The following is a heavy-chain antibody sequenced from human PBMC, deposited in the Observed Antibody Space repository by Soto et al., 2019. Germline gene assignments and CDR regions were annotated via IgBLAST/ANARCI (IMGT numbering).Heavy chain of an antibody. V-gene: IGHV3-48*02. CDR2: ITSDTTTI. CDR1: GFTFNIYS. CDR3: ARSVAGHFDY. Sequence: EVQLVESGGGLVQPGGSLRLSCAASGFTFNIYSMSWVRQAPGKGLEWVSYITSDTTTIHYADSVRGRFTISRDNAENSLFLQMNSLRDEDTAAYYCARSVAGHFDYWGQGALVTVSS. D-gene: IGHD6-19*01. J-gene: IGHJ4*02.